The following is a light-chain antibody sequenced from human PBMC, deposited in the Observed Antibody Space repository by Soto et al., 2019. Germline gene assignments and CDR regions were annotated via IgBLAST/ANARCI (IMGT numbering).Light chain of an antibody. CDR3: SSYTSSSTPVV. CDR2: DVS. Sequence: QSALTQPASVSGSPGQSITISCTGTSSDVGCYNYVSWYQQHPGKAPKLMIYDVSNRPSGVSNRFSGSKSGNTASLTISGLQAEDEAEYYCSSYTSSSTPVVFGGGTKLTVL. J-gene: IGLJ2*01. V-gene: IGLV2-14*01. CDR1: SSDVGCYNY.